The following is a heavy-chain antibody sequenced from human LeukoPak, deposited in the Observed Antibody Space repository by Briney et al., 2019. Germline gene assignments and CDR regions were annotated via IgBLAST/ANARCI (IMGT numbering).Heavy chain of an antibody. D-gene: IGHD2-15*01. CDR2: ISDSGGST. Sequence: GGSLRLSCVASGLPIADFAMHWVRQAPGKGLEYVPAISDSGGSTYYADSVKGRFTISRDNSKNTLYLQMSSLRAEDTAVYFCVRGYSFGPYGMDVWGQGTTVTVSS. V-gene: IGHV3-64D*09. J-gene: IGHJ6*02. CDR3: VRGYSFGPYGMDV. CDR1: GLPIADFA.